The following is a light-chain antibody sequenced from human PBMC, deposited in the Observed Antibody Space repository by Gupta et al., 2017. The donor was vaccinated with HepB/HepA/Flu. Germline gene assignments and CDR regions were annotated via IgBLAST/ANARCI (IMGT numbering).Light chain of an antibody. Sequence: EIVLTQSPATLSLSPGERATLSCRASQSVSSYLAWYQQKPGQAPRLLIYDASNRATGIPARFSGSGSGTDFTLTISSLEPEDFAVYYCQQRSNCPWTFGQGTXVEIK. V-gene: IGKV3-11*01. CDR1: QSVSSY. CDR2: DAS. CDR3: QQRSNCPWT. J-gene: IGKJ1*01.